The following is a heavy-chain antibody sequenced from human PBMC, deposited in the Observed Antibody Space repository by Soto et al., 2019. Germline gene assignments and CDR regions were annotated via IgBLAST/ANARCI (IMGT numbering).Heavy chain of an antibody. CDR1: GGTFISYA. CDR2: IIPIFGTA. V-gene: IGHV1-69*01. Sequence: VKVSCKASGGTFISYAISWVRQAPGQGLEWMGGIIPIFGTANYAQKFQGRVTITADESTSTAYMELSSLRSEDTAVYYCARSPDTKDAFDIWGQGTMVTVSS. J-gene: IGHJ3*02. CDR3: ARSPDTKDAFDI.